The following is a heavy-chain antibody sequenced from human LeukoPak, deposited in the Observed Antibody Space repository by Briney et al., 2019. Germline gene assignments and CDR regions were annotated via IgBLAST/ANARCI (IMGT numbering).Heavy chain of an antibody. J-gene: IGHJ4*02. D-gene: IGHD2-15*01. CDR2: IIPIFGTA. CDR3: AGVSHVGIRCALDY. Sequence: ASVKVSCKASGGTFSSYAISWVRQAPGQGLEWMGGIIPIFGTANYAQKFQGRVTITADESTSTAYMELSSLRSEDTAVYYCAGVSHVGIRCALDYWGQGTLVTVSS. CDR1: GGTFSSYA. V-gene: IGHV1-69*13.